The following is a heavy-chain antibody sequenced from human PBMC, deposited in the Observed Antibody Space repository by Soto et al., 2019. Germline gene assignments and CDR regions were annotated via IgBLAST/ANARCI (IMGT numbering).Heavy chain of an antibody. D-gene: IGHD5-18*01. J-gene: IGHJ4*02. CDR1: GFTFTSYG. CDR3: VSDRGYGHASVPYS. Sequence: QAHLVESGGGVVQPGRSLRLSCAASGFTFTSYGMHWVRQAPGTRLEWVAVISYDGGLQHYADSVKGRFTISRDNSKNMVRLQMHSLRAEDTAVYYCVSDRGYGHASVPYSWGQGTLVSVSS. CDR2: ISYDGGLQ. V-gene: IGHV3-30*03.